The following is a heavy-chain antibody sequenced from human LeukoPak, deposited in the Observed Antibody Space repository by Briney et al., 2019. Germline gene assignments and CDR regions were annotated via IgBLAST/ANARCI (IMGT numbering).Heavy chain of an antibody. CDR1: GFTFSSYF. V-gene: IGHV3-23*01. CDR2: ISGSGGST. CDR3: ASLYDSGSYYNFLDY. Sequence: GGSLRLSCAASGFTFSSYFMSWVRQTPGKGLEWVSAISGSGGSTYYADSVKGRFTISRDNSKNTLYLQMNSLRAEDTAVYYCASLYDSGSYYNFLDYWGQGTLVTVSS. J-gene: IGHJ4*02. D-gene: IGHD3-10*01.